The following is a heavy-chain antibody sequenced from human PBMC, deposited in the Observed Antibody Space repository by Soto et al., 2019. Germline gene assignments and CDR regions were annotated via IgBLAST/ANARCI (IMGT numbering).Heavy chain of an antibody. CDR2: IYYSGST. D-gene: IGHD2-2*01. V-gene: IGHV4-59*01. Sequence: SETLSLTCTVSGGSISSYYWSWIRQPPGKGLEWIGYIYYSGSTNYNPSLKSRVTISVDTSKNQFSLKLSSVTAADTAVYYCARFFGTGYCSSTSCPIYYYMDVWGKGTTVTVSS. CDR1: GGSISSYY. CDR3: ARFFGTGYCSSTSCPIYYYMDV. J-gene: IGHJ6*03.